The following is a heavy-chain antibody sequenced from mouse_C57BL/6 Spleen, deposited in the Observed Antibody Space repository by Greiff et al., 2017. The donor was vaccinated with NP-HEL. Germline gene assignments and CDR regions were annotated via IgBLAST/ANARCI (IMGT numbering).Heavy chain of an antibody. CDR3: TRWVTTTYYFDY. Sequence: VQLQQSGAELVRPGASVTLSCKASGYTFTDYEMHWVKQTPVHGLEWIGAIDPETGGTAYNQKFKGKAILTADKSSSTAYMELRSLTSEDSAVYYCTRWVTTTYYFDYWGQGTTLTVSS. CDR1: GYTFTDYE. J-gene: IGHJ2*01. D-gene: IGHD2-2*01. CDR2: IDPETGGT. V-gene: IGHV1-15*01.